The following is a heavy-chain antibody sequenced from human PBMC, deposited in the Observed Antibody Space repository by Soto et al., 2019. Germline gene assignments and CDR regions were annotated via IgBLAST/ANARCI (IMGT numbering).Heavy chain of an antibody. CDR2: IYYSGSS. CDR3: ARQRWAEEYSGYEQDYYYYYGMDV. CDR1: GGSVSSSSNY. Sequence: SETLSLTCTVSGGSVSSSSNYWDWIRQPPGKGLEWIASIYYSGSSYYNPSLKSRVTISADTSKNQFSLKLTSVTAADTAVYYCARQRWAEEYSGYEQDYYYYYGMDVWGQGTTVTVSS. J-gene: IGHJ6*02. V-gene: IGHV4-39*01. D-gene: IGHD5-12*01.